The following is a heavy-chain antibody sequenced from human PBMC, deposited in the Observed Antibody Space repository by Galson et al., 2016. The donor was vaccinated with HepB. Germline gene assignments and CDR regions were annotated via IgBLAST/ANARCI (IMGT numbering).Heavy chain of an antibody. CDR1: GLTVSSSY. CDR3: ASSVRGSGSPPGGY. V-gene: IGHV3-74*01. Sequence: SLRLSCAASGLTVSSSYMSWVRQAPGKGLEWVSRINSDGSSTGFADSVKGRFTISRDNAKNTLYLQMNSLRAEDTAVYYCASSVRGSGSPPGGYWGQGTLVTVSS. J-gene: IGHJ4*02. CDR2: INSDGSST. D-gene: IGHD3-10*01.